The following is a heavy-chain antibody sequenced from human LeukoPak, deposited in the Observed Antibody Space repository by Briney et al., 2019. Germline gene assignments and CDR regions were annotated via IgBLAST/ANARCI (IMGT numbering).Heavy chain of an antibody. CDR1: GFTFSSYW. V-gene: IGHV3-7*03. CDR3: ARDIHTAMVIPPSY. D-gene: IGHD5-18*01. J-gene: IGHJ4*02. Sequence: PGGSLRLSCAASGFTFSSYWMSWVRQAPGKGLEWVANIKQDGSEKYYVDSVKGRFTISRDNAKNSLYLQMNSLRAEDTAVYYCARDIHTAMVIPPSYWGQGTLVTVSS. CDR2: IKQDGSEK.